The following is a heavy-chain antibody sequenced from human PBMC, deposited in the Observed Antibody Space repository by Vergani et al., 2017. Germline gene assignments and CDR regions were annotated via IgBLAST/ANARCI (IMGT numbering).Heavy chain of an antibody. CDR2: ISAYNGNT. CDR3: ARVAGLVVPAAIRRHMDV. D-gene: IGHD2-2*02. V-gene: IGHV1-18*01. CDR1: GGTFSSYA. J-gene: IGHJ6*02. Sequence: QVQLVQSGAEVKKPGSSVKVSCKASGGTFSSYAISWVRQAPGQGLEWMGWISAYNGNTNYAQKLQGRVTMTTDTSTSTAYMELRSLRSDDTAVYYCARVAGLVVPAAIRRHMDVWGQGTTVTVSS.